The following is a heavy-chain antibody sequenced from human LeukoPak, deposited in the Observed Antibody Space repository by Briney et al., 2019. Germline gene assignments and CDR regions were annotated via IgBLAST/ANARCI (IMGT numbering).Heavy chain of an antibody. CDR1: GFTFSSYA. D-gene: IGHD3-3*01. Sequence: GGSLRLSCAASGFTFSSYAMSWVRQAPATGLEWVSAISGSGGSTYYADSVKGRFTISRDNSKNTLYLQMNSLRAEDTAVYYYAKQTIFGVAKNLGGTIGAEFDYWGQGTLVTVSS. CDR2: ISGSGGST. V-gene: IGHV3-23*01. J-gene: IGHJ4*02. CDR3: AKQTIFGVAKNLGGTIGAEFDY.